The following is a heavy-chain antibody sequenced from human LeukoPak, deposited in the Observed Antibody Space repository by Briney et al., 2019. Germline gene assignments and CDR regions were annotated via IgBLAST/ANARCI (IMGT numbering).Heavy chain of an antibody. V-gene: IGHV1-2*06. CDR1: GYTFTGYY. J-gene: IGHJ4*02. D-gene: IGHD3-3*01. CDR2: INPNSGGT. Sequence: GASVKVSCKASGYTFTGYYMHWVRQAPGQGLEWMGRINPNSGGTNYAQKFQGRVTMTRDTSISTAYMELSRLRSDDTAVYYCARGEYDFWSGYDFYYFDYWGQGTLVTVSS. CDR3: ARGEYDFWSGYDFYYFDY.